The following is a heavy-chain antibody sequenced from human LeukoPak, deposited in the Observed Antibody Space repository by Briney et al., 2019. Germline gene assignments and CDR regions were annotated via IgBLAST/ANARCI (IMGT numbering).Heavy chain of an antibody. CDR1: GGSFTPYY. CDR2: ISHRGGT. CDR3: ARDSGPKGSGYFY. J-gene: IGHJ4*02. V-gene: IGHV4-4*07. Sequence: SETLSLTCIVSGGSFTPYYWSWIRQPAGKGLEWIGRISHRGGTNYNPSLRGRVTMSVDTSKNEFSLKLSSVTAADTAVYYCARDSGPKGSGYFYWGQGTLVTVSS. D-gene: IGHD3-22*01.